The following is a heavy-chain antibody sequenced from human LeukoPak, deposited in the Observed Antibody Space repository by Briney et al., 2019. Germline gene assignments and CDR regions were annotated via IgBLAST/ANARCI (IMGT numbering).Heavy chain of an antibody. V-gene: IGHV3-7*01. CDR3: ARVRPGDADS. J-gene: IGHJ5*01. Sequence: PGGSLRLSCAASGFTFSTYWMTWLRQAPGKGLEWVASINQGGSGKYYPDSVKGRFTISRDNTKNSLYPQMNSLRAEDTAVYYCARVRPGDADSWGQGTLVSVSS. CDR1: GFTFSTYW. CDR2: INQGGSGK. D-gene: IGHD1-26*01.